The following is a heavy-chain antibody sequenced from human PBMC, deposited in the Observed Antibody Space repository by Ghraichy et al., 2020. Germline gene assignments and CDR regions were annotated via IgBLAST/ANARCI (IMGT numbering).Heavy chain of an antibody. CDR3: ARYRGCSAGSCYAGDYYGSSGSGAFDI. CDR2: INAGNGNT. Sequence: ASVKVSCKAAGETFSTYAMSCLLQAPRQRLEWMGWINAGNGNTKDSQKFQGRVTITRDTSASTAYMELSSLRSEDTAVYYCARYRGCSAGSCYAGDYYGSSGSGAFDIWGQGTMVTVSS. CDR1: GETFSTYA. J-gene: IGHJ3*02. V-gene: IGHV1-3*01. D-gene: IGHD2-15*01.